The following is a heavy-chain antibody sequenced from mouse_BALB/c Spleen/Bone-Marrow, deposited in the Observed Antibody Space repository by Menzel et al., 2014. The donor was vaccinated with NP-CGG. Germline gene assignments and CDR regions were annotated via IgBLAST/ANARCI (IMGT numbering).Heavy chain of an antibody. V-gene: IGHV1-11*01. CDR2: IYPVSGET. D-gene: IGHD1-1*01. J-gene: IGHJ4*01. Sequence: VQVVESGAELASPGASMTLSCKASGYTFTDHIMNWVKKRPGQGLEWIGRIYPVSGETNYNQKFMGKATFSVDRSSSTVYMVLNSLTSEDPAVYYCGRGNYGSSYAMDYWGQGTSVTVSS. CDR1: GYTFTDHI. CDR3: GRGNYGSSYAMDY.